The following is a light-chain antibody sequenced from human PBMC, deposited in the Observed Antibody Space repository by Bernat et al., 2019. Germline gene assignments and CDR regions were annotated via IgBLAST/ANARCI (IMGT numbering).Light chain of an antibody. CDR3: QQYNSYWT. Sequence: DIQMTQSPSTLSASVGDRVTITCRASQSISNWLAWYQQKPGKAPKLLIYKASSLESGVPSRFSGSGSGTEFTLTISSLQPDDFATCYCQQYNSYWTFGQGTEVEIK. CDR1: QSISNW. CDR2: KAS. V-gene: IGKV1-5*03. J-gene: IGKJ1*01.